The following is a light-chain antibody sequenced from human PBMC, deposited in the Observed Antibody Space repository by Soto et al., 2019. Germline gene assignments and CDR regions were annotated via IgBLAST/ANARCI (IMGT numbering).Light chain of an antibody. J-gene: IGKJ5*01. CDR3: QQYNEWPIT. Sequence: ETVLTQSPGTLSLSPGERATLSCRASQSVSSSSLAWYQQRPGQAPRFLIYGASTRAPGVPARFSVSGSGTEFTLTITSLQSEDFAVYYCQQYNEWPITFGQGTRLEIK. V-gene: IGKV3-15*01. CDR1: QSVSSS. CDR2: GAS.